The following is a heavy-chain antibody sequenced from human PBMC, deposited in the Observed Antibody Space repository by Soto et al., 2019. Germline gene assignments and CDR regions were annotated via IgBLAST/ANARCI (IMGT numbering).Heavy chain of an antibody. V-gene: IGHV4-31*03. CDR2: IYYSGST. D-gene: IGHD6-6*01. J-gene: IGHJ6*02. Sequence: QVQLQESGPGLVKPSQTLSLTCTVSGGSISSGGYYWSWIRQHPGKGLEGIVYIYYSGSTYYNPSLKSRVTISVDTSKNQFALKLSSVTAADTAVYYCASSIRSAYSSSSGSLYYYYYGMDVWGQGTTVTVSS. CDR1: GGSISSGGYY. CDR3: ASSIRSAYSSSSGSLYYYYYGMDV.